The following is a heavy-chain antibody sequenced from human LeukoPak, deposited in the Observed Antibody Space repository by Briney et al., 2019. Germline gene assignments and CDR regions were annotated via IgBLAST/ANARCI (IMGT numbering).Heavy chain of an antibody. J-gene: IGHJ5*02. CDR2: IYYSGST. CDR1: GGSISSYY. Sequence: PSETLSLTCTVSGGSISSYYWSWIWQPPGKGLEWIGYIYYSGSTNYNPSLKSRVTISVDTSKNQFSLKLSSVTAADTAVYYCARADNFYDILTGYSNWFDPWGQGTLVTVSS. CDR3: ARADNFYDILTGYSNWFDP. V-gene: IGHV4-59*01. D-gene: IGHD3-9*01.